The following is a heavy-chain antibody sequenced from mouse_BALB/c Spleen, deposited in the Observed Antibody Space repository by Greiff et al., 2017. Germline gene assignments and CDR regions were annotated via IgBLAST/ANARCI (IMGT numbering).Heavy chain of an antibody. J-gene: IGHJ2*01. Sequence: VQLKESGGGLVQPGGSRKLSCAASGFTFSSFGMHWVRQAPEKGLEWVAYISSGSSTIYYADTVKGRFTISRDNPKNTLFLQMTSLRSEDTAMYYCARGEVRRYYFDYWGQGTTLTVSS. V-gene: IGHV5-17*02. D-gene: IGHD2-14*01. CDR2: ISSGSSTI. CDR1: GFTFSSFG. CDR3: ARGEVRRYYFDY.